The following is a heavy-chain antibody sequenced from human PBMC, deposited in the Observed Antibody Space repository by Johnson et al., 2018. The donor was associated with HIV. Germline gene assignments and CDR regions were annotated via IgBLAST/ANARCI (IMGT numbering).Heavy chain of an antibody. J-gene: IGHJ3*02. Sequence: QVQLVESGGGVVQPGRSLRLSCATSGFTFSSFGMHWVRQAPGKGLEWVAVISYDGSNKYYADSVKGRFTISRDNSKNTLHLQMNSLRAEDTALYYCQGDSGSYHGNDAFDIWGQGTMVTVSS. D-gene: IGHD1-26*01. CDR1: GFTFSSFG. CDR2: ISYDGSNK. CDR3: QGDSGSYHGNDAFDI. V-gene: IGHV3-30*03.